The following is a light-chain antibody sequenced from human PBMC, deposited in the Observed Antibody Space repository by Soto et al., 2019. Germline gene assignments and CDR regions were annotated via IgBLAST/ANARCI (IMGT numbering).Light chain of an antibody. CDR2: GNS. J-gene: IGLJ3*02. Sequence: SVLTQPPSVSGAPGQRVTISCTGSSSNIGAGYDVKWYQQLPGTAPKLLIYGNSNRPSGVPDRFSGSKSGTSASLAITGLQAEDEADYYCQSYDSSLSGWVFGGGTQLTVL. V-gene: IGLV1-40*01. CDR3: QSYDSSLSGWV. CDR1: SSNIGAGYD.